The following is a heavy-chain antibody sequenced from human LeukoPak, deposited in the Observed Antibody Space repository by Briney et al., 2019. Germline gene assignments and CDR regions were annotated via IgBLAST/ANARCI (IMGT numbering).Heavy chain of an antibody. CDR1: GFTFSSYG. CDR2: ISGSGGST. Sequence: GGSLRLSCAASGFTFSSYGMSWVRQAPGKGLEWVSAISGSGGSTYYADSVKGRFTISRDNSKNTLYLQMNSLRAEDTAVYYCAANRKQWELLFFDYWGQGTLVTVSS. CDR3: AANRKQWELLFFDY. D-gene: IGHD1-26*01. J-gene: IGHJ4*02. V-gene: IGHV3-23*01.